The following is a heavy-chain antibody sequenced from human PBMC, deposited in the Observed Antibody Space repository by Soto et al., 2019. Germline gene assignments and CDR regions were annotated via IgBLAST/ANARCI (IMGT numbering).Heavy chain of an antibody. CDR1: GGSISNSRYY. Sequence: PSETLSLTCTVSGGSISNSRYYWAWIRQPPGKGLEWIGSIYHTGNTYYNPSLRNRVTISVDTSKNQFSLKLTSVTAADTAVYYCARDYYDSSDYTTNWFDPWGQGTLVT. CDR3: ARDYYDSSDYTTNWFDP. J-gene: IGHJ5*02. V-gene: IGHV4-39*01. D-gene: IGHD3-22*01. CDR2: IYHTGNT.